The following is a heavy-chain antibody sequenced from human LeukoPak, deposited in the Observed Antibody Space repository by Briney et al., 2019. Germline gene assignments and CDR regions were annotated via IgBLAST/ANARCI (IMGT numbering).Heavy chain of an antibody. CDR3: ARMPGGLAAYFDP. D-gene: IGHD6-13*01. CDR1: GFTFSSYG. CDR2: IWYDGSNK. V-gene: IGHV3-33*01. J-gene: IGHJ5*02. Sequence: GGSLRLSCAASGFTFSSYGMHWVRQAPGKGLEWVAVIWYDGSNKYYADSVKGRFTISRDNSKNTLYLQMNSLRAEDTAVYYCARMPGGLAAYFDPWGQGTLVTVSS.